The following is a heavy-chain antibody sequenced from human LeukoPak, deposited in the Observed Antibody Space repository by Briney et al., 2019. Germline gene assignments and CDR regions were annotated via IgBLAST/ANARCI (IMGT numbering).Heavy chain of an antibody. CDR1: GFTFSSYA. D-gene: IGHD2-2*01. CDR2: ISGSGGST. V-gene: IGHV3-23*01. CDR3: AKGVLVGYCSSTTCYEASYYFDY. Sequence: PGGSLRLSCAASGFTFSSYAMSWVRQAPGKGLEWVSAISGSGGSTYYADSVKGRFTISRDNSKKTLYLQMNSLRAEDTAVYYCAKGVLVGYCSSTTCYEASYYFDYWGQGTLVTVSS. J-gene: IGHJ4*02.